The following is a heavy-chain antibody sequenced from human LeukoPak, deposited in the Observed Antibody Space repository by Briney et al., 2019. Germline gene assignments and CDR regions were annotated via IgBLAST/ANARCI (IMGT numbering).Heavy chain of an antibody. CDR3: ARWYCSRGTCYYLDY. Sequence: SETLSLTCAVSGGSISSYYWSWIRQSPGRGLEYIGHIYYNGRTDYNPSLKSRVTISVDTSRNQFSLKLNSVTAADTAAYFCARWYCSRGTCYYLDYWGQGTLVTVSS. CDR1: GGSISSYY. J-gene: IGHJ4*02. D-gene: IGHD2-2*01. V-gene: IGHV4-59*01. CDR2: IYYNGRT.